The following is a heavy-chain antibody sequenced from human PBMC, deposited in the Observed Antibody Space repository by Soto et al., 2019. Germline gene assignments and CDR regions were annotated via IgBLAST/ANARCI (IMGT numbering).Heavy chain of an antibody. CDR3: ASHYGSYYYGMDV. D-gene: IGHD4-17*01. CDR2: IIPILGIA. CDR1: GGTFSSYT. V-gene: IGHV1-69*02. Sequence: QVQLVQSGAEVKKPGSSVKVSCKASGGTFSSYTISWVRQAPGQGLEWMGRIIPILGIANYAQKFQGRVTXTXDIXTSTSYMELSSLRSEDTAVYYCASHYGSYYYGMDVWGQGTTVTVSS. J-gene: IGHJ6*02.